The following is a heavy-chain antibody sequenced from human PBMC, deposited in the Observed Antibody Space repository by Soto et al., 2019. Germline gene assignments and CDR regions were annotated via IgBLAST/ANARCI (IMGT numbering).Heavy chain of an antibody. Sequence: QVQLVQSGAEVKKPGASVKVSCKASGYTFTSYAIHWVRQAPGRRLEWMGWINAGNGNTKYSQKFQDRVTITRDTSASTAYMELSSLRSEGTAVYYCARDLGGGPDYWGHGTLVTVSS. D-gene: IGHD2-15*01. V-gene: IGHV1-3*01. J-gene: IGHJ4*01. CDR1: GYTFTSYA. CDR3: ARDLGGGPDY. CDR2: INAGNGNT.